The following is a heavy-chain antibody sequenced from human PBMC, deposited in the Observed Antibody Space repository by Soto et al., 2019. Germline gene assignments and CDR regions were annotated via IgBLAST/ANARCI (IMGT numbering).Heavy chain of an antibody. J-gene: IGHJ6*02. Sequence: PSETLSLTCAFSGGSISSGGYSWSWIRQPPEKGLEWIGYIYHSGSTYYNPSLKSRVTISVDRSKNQFSLKLSSVTAADTAVYYCARVPDVWGQGTTVTVSS. CDR1: GGSISSGGYS. V-gene: IGHV4-30-2*01. CDR2: IYHSGST. CDR3: ARVPDV.